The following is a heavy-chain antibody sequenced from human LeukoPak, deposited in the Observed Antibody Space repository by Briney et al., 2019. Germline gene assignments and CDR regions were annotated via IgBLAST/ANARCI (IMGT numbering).Heavy chain of an antibody. J-gene: IGHJ6*03. D-gene: IGHD3-10*01. CDR2: INHSGST. Sequence: SETLSLTCAVYGGSFSGYYWSWIRQPPGKGLEWIGEINHSGSTNYNPSLKSRVNISVDTSKTQFSLKLSSVTAADTAVYYCARGLLYYMDVWGKGTTVTVSS. V-gene: IGHV4-34*01. CDR1: GGSFSGYY. CDR3: ARGLLYYMDV.